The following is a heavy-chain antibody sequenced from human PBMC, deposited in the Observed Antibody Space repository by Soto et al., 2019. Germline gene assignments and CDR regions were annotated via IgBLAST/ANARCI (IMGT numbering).Heavy chain of an antibody. CDR3: MLLWLGDSHFGS. CDR1: GFTFSDST. Sequence: GGSLRLSCAASGFTFSDSTIHWVRQTSGKGLEWVGRIRSKANNYATASAASVKGSFTISRDDSKNTAYLQMKSLKTEDTAVYYCMLLWLGDSHFGSWGQGPLVTVS. J-gene: IGHJ5*02. D-gene: IGHD3-10*01. V-gene: IGHV3-73*01. CDR2: IRSKANNYAT.